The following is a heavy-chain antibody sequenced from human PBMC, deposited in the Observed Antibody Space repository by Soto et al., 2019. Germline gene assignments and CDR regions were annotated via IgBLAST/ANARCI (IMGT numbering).Heavy chain of an antibody. V-gene: IGHV3-48*03. CDR3: ARLGTYFDY. CDR2: IRSSGSTT. D-gene: IGHD7-27*01. CDR1: GFTFSSYE. Sequence: LRLSCAASGFTFSSYEMNWVRQAPGKGLEWVSYIRSSGSTTYYADSVKGRFTISRDNAKNSLNLQMNSLRAEDTAVYYCARLGTYFDYWGQGALVTVSS. J-gene: IGHJ4*02.